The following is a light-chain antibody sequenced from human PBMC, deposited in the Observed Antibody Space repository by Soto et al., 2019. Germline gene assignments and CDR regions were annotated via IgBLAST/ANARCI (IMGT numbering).Light chain of an antibody. CDR2: DAS. CDR1: QSVSNY. J-gene: IGKJ5*01. CDR3: QQYGTSEII. Sequence: ESVSTQSPATLSLSPGERATRSSRASQSVSNYLAWYQQKPGQAPRLLIYDASSRATGVPDRYSASGSGTDFTLTISRLEPEDFAVFFCQQYGTSEIIFGQGTRLEIK. V-gene: IGKV3-20*01.